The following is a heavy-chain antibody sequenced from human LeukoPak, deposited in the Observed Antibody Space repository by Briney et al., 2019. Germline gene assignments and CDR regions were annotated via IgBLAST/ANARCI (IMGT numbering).Heavy chain of an antibody. V-gene: IGHV3-21*01. D-gene: IGHD6-13*01. CDR3: AREYSSSWYVSG. CDR1: GFTFSSYS. J-gene: IGHJ4*02. CDR2: ISSSSSYI. Sequence: GGSLRLSCAASGFTFSSYSMNWVCQAPGKGLEWVSSISSSSSYIYYADSVKGRFTISRDNAKNSLYLQMNSLRAKDTAVYYCAREYSSSWYVSGWGQGTLVTVSS.